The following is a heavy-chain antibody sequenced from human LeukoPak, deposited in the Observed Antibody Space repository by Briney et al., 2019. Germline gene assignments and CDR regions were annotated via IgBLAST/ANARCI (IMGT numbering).Heavy chain of an antibody. CDR1: GGTFSSYA. J-gene: IGHJ5*02. Sequence: ASVKVSCKASGGTFSSYAISWVRQAPGQGLEWMGGIIPIFGTANYAQKFQGRVTITTDESTSTAYMELSSLRSEDTAVYYCARAHSLTYYYGSGSYRWFDPWGQGTLVTVSS. D-gene: IGHD3-10*01. V-gene: IGHV1-69*05. CDR2: IIPIFGTA. CDR3: ARAHSLTYYYGSGSYRWFDP.